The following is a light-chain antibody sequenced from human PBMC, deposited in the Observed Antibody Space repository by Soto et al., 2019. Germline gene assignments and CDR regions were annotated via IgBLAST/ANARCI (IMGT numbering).Light chain of an antibody. CDR3: QQYNNWPTWT. J-gene: IGKJ1*01. CDR2: RAS. CDR1: QSVSNN. Sequence: EIVMTQSPATLSVSPGESATLSCRASQSVSNNLAWYQQRPGQAPTLLIYRASERATGVPDRFSGSGSGTESTLTISSLQSEDFVVYYCQQYNNWPTWTFGQGTKVDIK. V-gene: IGKV3-15*01.